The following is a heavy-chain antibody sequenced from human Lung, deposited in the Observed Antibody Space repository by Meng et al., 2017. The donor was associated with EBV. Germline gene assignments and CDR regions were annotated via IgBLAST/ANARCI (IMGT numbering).Heavy chain of an antibody. Sequence: GHRPGSGPGRVKPSQTLSLTCPVSGGSISSGGHYWSWIRQHPGKSLEWIGYIYYSGSTYYNPSLKSLVSISVDTSNNQFSLKLSSVTAADTAVYYCARAVDTGYFDYWGQGTLVTVSS. CDR1: GGSISSGGHY. V-gene: IGHV4-31*01. CDR3: ARAVDTGYFDY. J-gene: IGHJ4*02. D-gene: IGHD5-18*01. CDR2: IYYSGST.